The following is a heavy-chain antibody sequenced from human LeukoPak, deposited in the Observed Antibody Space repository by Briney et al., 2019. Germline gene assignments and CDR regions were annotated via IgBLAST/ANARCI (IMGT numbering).Heavy chain of an antibody. J-gene: IGHJ6*02. Sequence: GGSLRLSCAASGFTFSGSAMHCVRQASGKGLEWVGRIRSKANSYATAYAASVKGRFTISRDDSKNTAYLQMNSLKTGDTAVYYCTRPDSSSTYYYYGMDVWGQGTTVTVSS. CDR2: IRSKANSYAT. CDR3: TRPDSSSTYYYYGMDV. D-gene: IGHD6-6*01. V-gene: IGHV3-73*01. CDR1: GFTFSGSA.